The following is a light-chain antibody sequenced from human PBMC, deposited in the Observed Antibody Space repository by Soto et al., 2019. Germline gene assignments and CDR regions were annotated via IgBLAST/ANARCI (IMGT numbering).Light chain of an antibody. J-gene: IGLJ2*01. CDR1: SSNIGGTNY. CDR2: SNN. Sequence: QSVLTQPPSASGTPGQRVFISCSGSSSNIGGTNYAYWYQQLPGAAHKLLMLSNNLRPSGVPERISGSKSGTSASLAISGLRSEDEAVYYCASWDDRLGAVIFGGGTKVTVL. V-gene: IGLV1-47*02. CDR3: ASWDDRLGAVI.